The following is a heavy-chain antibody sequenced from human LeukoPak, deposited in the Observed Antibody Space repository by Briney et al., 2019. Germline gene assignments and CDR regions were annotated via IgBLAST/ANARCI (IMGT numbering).Heavy chain of an antibody. CDR3: ARGIRQYAKSYFDY. CDR1: GFTFSDHY. CDR2: ISSSGTTI. D-gene: IGHD4-11*01. J-gene: IGHJ4*02. V-gene: IGHV3-11*01. Sequence: GGSLRLSCAASGFTFSDHYMSWIGQAPGKGLEWLSYISSSGTTIYYTDSVKGRFTISRDNAKNSLYLQMNSLRAEDTAVYYCARGIRQYAKSYFDYWGQGTLVTVST.